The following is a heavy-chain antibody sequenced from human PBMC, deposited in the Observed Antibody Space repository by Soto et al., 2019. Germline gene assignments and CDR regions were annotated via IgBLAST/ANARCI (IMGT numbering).Heavy chain of an antibody. CDR1: GGSISSGYYY. CDR3: ARGGVRYCSGGSCPKRYGMDV. D-gene: IGHD2-15*01. CDR2: IYYSGNT. J-gene: IGHJ6*02. Sequence: PSETLSLTCSVSGGSISSGYYYWSWIRQPPGKGLEWIGNIYYSGNTYYNPSLKSRLIISIDTSKNQFSLKVGSVTAADTAVYYCARGGVRYCSGGSCPKRYGMDVWGQGTTVTVS. V-gene: IGHV4-30-4*01.